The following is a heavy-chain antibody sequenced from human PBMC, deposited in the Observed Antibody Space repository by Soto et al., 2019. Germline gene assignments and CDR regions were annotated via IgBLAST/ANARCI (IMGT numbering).Heavy chain of an antibody. Sequence: SETLSLTCSISGGSISSYYWSWIRQPAGKGLEWIGRIYTSGSTNHNPSLKSRVTMSVDTSKNQFSLKLSSVTAADTAVYYCAREIQRYFDYWGQGTLVTVSS. V-gene: IGHV4-4*07. CDR1: GGSISSYY. CDR2: IYTSGST. J-gene: IGHJ4*02. CDR3: AREIQRYFDY. D-gene: IGHD1-1*01.